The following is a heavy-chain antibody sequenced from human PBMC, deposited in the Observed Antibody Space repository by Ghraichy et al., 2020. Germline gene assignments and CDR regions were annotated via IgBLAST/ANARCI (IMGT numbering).Heavy chain of an antibody. V-gene: IGHV3-66*02. Sequence: GGSLRLSCAASGFTVSSNYMSWVRQAPGKGLEWVSVIYSGGSTYYADSVKGRFTISRDNSKNTLYLQMNSLRAEDTAVYYCAWSPLSRDGYNYLNYWGQGTLVTVSS. J-gene: IGHJ4*02. CDR2: IYSGGST. CDR3: AWSPLSRDGYNYLNY. D-gene: IGHD5-24*01. CDR1: GFTVSSNY.